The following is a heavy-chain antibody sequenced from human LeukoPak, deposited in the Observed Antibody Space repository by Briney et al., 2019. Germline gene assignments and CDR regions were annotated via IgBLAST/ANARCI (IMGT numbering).Heavy chain of an antibody. V-gene: IGHV1-69*06. CDR1: GYTFTGYY. Sequence: SVKVSCKASGYTFTGYYMHWVRQAPGQGLEWMEGIIPIFGTANYAQKFQGRVTITADKSTSTAYMELSSLRSEDTAVYYCARDSLYYDSSGYYTNWFDPWGQGTLVTVSS. D-gene: IGHD3-22*01. CDR3: ARDSLYYDSSGYYTNWFDP. J-gene: IGHJ5*02. CDR2: IIPIFGTA.